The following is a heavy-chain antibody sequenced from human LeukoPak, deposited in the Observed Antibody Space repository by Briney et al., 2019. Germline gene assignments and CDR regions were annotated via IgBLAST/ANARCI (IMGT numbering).Heavy chain of an antibody. V-gene: IGHV3-9*01. CDR1: GFTFDDYA. CDR3: ARGGDGAVPDLDY. J-gene: IGHJ4*02. D-gene: IGHD2-21*02. Sequence: GGSLRLSCAVSGFTFDDYAMHWVRQVPGKGLEWVSGINWNSDSIGYADSVKGRFTTSRDNAKNSLYLQMNSLRAEDTAVYYCARGGDGAVPDLDYWGQGTLVTVSS. CDR2: INWNSDSI.